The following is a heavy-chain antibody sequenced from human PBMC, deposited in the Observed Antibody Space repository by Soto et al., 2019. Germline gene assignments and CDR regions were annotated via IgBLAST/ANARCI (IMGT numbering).Heavy chain of an antibody. CDR1: GFSLSTSGVG. CDR3: AHRASLQGNWDGGCFDH. CDR2: IYWDDDK. V-gene: IGHV2-5*02. D-gene: IGHD1-1*01. J-gene: IGHJ4*02. Sequence: QITLKESGPPRVRPTQTLTLTCTFSGFSLSTSGVGVGWIRQPPGKALEWLAFIYWDDDKRYSPSLRSRLTIPKDPSRNQVVLTMTHMDPVDTASYYCAHRASLQGNWDGGCFDHWGLGTLVTVSS.